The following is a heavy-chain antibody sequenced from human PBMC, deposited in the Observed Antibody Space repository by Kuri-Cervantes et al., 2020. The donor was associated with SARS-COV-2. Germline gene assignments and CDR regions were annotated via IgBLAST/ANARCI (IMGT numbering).Heavy chain of an antibody. CDR1: GFSFSTYS. Sequence: GGSLRLSCAGSGFSFSTYSMNWVRQAPGKGLEWTSYIGVGGTPIYYADSVKGRFTISRDNAKNSLYLQMNSLRAEDTAVYYCARGGSSGWYYFDYWGQGTLVTVSS. CDR3: ARGGSSGWYYFDY. CDR2: IGVGGTPI. J-gene: IGHJ4*02. D-gene: IGHD6-19*01. V-gene: IGHV3-21*01.